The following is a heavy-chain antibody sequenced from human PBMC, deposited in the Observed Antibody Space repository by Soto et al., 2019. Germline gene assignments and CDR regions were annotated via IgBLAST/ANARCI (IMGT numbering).Heavy chain of an antibody. CDR1: GFAFNNYG. CDR3: AKVEDAAGTRTRDY. Sequence: GGSMRLSCTVSGFAFNNYGINWVRQAPGKGLEWVSSISKSDYTYYSDSVKGRFTISRDNAKNTLYLQMNSLRAEDTAVYYCAKVEDAAGTRTRDYWGQGTMGIVSA. D-gene: IGHD6-13*01. CDR2: ISKSDYT. J-gene: IGHJ4*02. V-gene: IGHV3-21*01.